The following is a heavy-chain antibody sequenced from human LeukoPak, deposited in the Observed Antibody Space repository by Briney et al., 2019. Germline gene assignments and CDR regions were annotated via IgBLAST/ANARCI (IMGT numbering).Heavy chain of an antibody. D-gene: IGHD3-22*01. J-gene: IGHJ4*02. CDR3: ARGGYYYDSSGYYYFDY. CDR2: INNSGST. V-gene: IGHV4-34*01. Sequence: SETLSLTCAVYGGSFSGYYWSWIRQPPGKGLEWIGEINNSGSTNYNPSLKSRVTISVDTSKNQFSLKLSSVTAADTAVYYCARGGYYYDSSGYYYFDYWGQGTLVTVSS. CDR1: GGSFSGYY.